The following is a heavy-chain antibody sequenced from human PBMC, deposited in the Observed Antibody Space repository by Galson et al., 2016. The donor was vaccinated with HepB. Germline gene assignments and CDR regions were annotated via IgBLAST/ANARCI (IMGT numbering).Heavy chain of an antibody. D-gene: IGHD2-2*01. V-gene: IGHV4-34*01. CDR1: GGSFNDYF. J-gene: IGHJ5*02. CDR3: ARGSREKYIVVVPAARFDP. CDR2: IHHSGST. Sequence: SETLSLTCGVSGGSFNDYFWTWLRQSPGKGLEWIGEIHHSGSTSFQSSLRGRVTISLDTSKNQFSLRQTSVTAADTAMYYCARGSREKYIVVVPAARFDPWGQGTLVTVSS.